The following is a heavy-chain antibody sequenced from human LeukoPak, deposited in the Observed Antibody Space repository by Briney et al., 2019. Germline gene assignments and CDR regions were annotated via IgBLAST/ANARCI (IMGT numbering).Heavy chain of an antibody. J-gene: IGHJ4*02. Sequence: ASVKVSCKASGYTFTSYYTHWLRQAPGQGREWMGIINPSGGSTSYAQKFQGRVTMTRDTSTSTVYMELSSLRSEDTAVYYCARSFTSSGVLPAASVYCGQASLVTVSS. D-gene: IGHD2-2*01. V-gene: IGHV1-46*01. CDR1: GYTFTSYY. CDR2: INPSGGST. CDR3: ARSFTSSGVLPAASVY.